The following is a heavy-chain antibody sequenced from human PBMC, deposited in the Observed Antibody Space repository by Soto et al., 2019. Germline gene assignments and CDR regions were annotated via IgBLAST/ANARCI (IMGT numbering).Heavy chain of an antibody. D-gene: IGHD5-18*01. J-gene: IGHJ5*01. V-gene: IGHV1-3*01. Sequence: QVQLLQSGAEVKKPGASVKVSCEAIGFPFANYAIHWVRQAPGQGLEWMGYVNADNGDVKYSQKFNGRVTITRDKSASTAFVELSGLTSVDTAVYFCARKERGHIFPYDSWGQGTLVTVSS. CDR1: GFPFANYA. CDR2: VNADNGDV. CDR3: ARKERGHIFPYDS.